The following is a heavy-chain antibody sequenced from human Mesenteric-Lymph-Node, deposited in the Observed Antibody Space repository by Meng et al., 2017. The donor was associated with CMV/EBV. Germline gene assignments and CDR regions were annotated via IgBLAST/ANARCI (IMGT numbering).Heavy chain of an antibody. V-gene: IGHV3-73*01. CDR3: ARVDYDFWSGYYSYFDS. D-gene: IGHD3-3*01. J-gene: IGHJ4*02. CDR2: IRSKANSYAT. CDR1: GFTFSSYA. Sequence: GESLKISCAASGFTFSSYAMHWVRQASGKGLEWVGRIRSKANSYATDYAESMKGRFTISRDDSKNTAFLQMNSLKTEDTAVYYCARVDYDFWSGYYSYFDSWGQGTLVTVSS.